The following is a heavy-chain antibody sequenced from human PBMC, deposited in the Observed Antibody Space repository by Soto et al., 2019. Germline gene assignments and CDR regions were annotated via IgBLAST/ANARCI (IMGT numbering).Heavy chain of an antibody. D-gene: IGHD2-21*02. Sequence: QVQLVQSGAEVKKPGSSVKVSCKASGGTFNSYGFNWVRQAPGHGLEWLGGIIPALGRPNYAQKFQGRVTITADDSTSTAYMELSSLRYDDTAIYYCARGATPYCGGDCYSDFWGQGTLLTVSS. J-gene: IGHJ4*02. CDR1: GGTFNSYG. CDR2: IIPALGRP. V-gene: IGHV1-69*01. CDR3: ARGATPYCGGDCYSDF.